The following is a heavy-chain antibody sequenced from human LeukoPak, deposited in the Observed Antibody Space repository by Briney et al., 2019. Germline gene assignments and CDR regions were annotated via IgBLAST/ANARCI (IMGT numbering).Heavy chain of an antibody. V-gene: IGHV3-11*06. CDR3: ARGRVDCSSTSCYVSVYFGY. D-gene: IGHD2-2*01. CDR2: ISSSSSYT. CDR1: GFTFSDYY. J-gene: IGHJ4*02. Sequence: GGSLRLSCAASGFTFSDYYMSWIRQAPGKGLEWVSYISSSSSYTNYADSVKGRFTISRDNAKNSLYLQMNSLRAEDTAVYYCARGRVDCSSTSCYVSVYFGYWGQGTLVTISS.